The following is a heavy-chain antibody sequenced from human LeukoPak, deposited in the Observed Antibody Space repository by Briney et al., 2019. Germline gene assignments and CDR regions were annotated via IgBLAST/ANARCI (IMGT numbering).Heavy chain of an antibody. J-gene: IGHJ5*02. D-gene: IGHD6-13*01. CDR3: AKVGRGRAAAVSWFDP. Sequence: PGRSLRLSCAASGFTFSSYGMSWVRQAPGKGLEWVSAISGSGGSTYYADSVKGRFTISRDNSKNTLYLQMNSLRAEDTAVYYCAKVGRGRAAAVSWFDPWGQGTLVTVSS. CDR2: ISGSGGST. V-gene: IGHV3-23*01. CDR1: GFTFSSYG.